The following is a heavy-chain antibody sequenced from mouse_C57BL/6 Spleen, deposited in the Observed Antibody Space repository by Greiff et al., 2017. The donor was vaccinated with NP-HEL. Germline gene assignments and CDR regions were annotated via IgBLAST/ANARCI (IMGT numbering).Heavy chain of an antibody. CDR3: AREVTTVVAHFDY. CDR2: INPYNGDT. V-gene: IGHV1-20*01. CDR1: GYSFTGYF. J-gene: IGHJ2*01. Sequence: VQLQQSGPELVKPGDSVKISCKASGYSFTGYFMNWVMQSHGKSLEWIGRINPYNGDTFYNQKFKGKATLTVDKSSSTAHMELRSLTSEDSAVYYCAREVTTVVAHFDYWGQGTTLTVSS. D-gene: IGHD1-1*01.